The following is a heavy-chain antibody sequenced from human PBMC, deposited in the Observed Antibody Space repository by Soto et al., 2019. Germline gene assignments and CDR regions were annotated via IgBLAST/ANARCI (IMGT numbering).Heavy chain of an antibody. Sequence: ASVKVSCKSSGCAFTGYYIHWVRQAPGQGLEWMGWINPNSGDTNYAQKFQGRVTMTRDTSFSTAYMELSSLRSDDTAVYYCATRYSYVHFWGQGTLVTVSS. V-gene: IGHV1-2*02. J-gene: IGHJ4*02. CDR1: GCAFTGYY. D-gene: IGHD5-18*01. CDR2: INPNSGDT. CDR3: ATRYSYVHF.